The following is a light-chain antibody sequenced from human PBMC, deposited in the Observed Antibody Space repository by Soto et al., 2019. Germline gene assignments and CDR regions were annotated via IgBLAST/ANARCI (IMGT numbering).Light chain of an antibody. J-gene: IGKJ4*01. Sequence: EIVMTQSPATLSVSPGERVTLSCRASQSVSSNLAWYQQKPGQAPRLLIYGASTRATGIPARFSGSGSGTEFTLTISSLQSEDLAVYYCQQYNNWPPLTFGGGTKVEIK. CDR2: GAS. CDR3: QQYNNWPPLT. CDR1: QSVSSN. V-gene: IGKV3-15*01.